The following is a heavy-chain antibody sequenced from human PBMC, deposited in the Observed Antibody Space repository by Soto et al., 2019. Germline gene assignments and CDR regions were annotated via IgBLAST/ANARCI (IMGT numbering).Heavy chain of an antibody. J-gene: IGHJ4*02. CDR3: ATELQFRVWLSARSFDY. CDR1: GFTFSSHA. V-gene: IGHV3-23*01. D-gene: IGHD3-9*01. CDR2: ITGSGDST. Sequence: GGSLRLSCAVSGFTFSSHAMSWVRQAPGKGLECVSRITGSGDSTYYADAVKGRVTISRDKSKSTLYLQMNTLRAEDTAVYYCATELQFRVWLSARSFDYWGQGTQVTGSS.